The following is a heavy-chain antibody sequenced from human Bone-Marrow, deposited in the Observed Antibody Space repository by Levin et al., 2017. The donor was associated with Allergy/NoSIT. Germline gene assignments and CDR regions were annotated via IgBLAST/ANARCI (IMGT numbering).Heavy chain of an antibody. CDR1: GYSFPNLW. Sequence: KGGESLKISCQSSGYSFPNLWIAWVRQMPGKGLEWMGIIYPGDSETRYSQSFQGQVTISADKSINTTYLEWNSLKASDSATYYCARHEGFLKRPNFDFWGQGTVVTVSS. CDR2: IYPGDSET. J-gene: IGHJ4*02. D-gene: IGHD2-21*01. CDR3: ARHEGFLKRPNFDF. V-gene: IGHV5-51*01.